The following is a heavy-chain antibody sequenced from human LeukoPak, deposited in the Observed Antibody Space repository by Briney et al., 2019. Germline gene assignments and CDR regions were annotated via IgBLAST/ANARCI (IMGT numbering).Heavy chain of an antibody. CDR3: AKDSAFYYIDV. D-gene: IGHD3-10*01. CDR1: GFSVSNNY. V-gene: IGHV3-66*01. J-gene: IGHJ6*03. CDR2: IYAGDTI. Sequence: PGGSLRLSCVVSGFSVSNNYVSWVRQAPGKGLEWVSVIYAGDTIKYADSVKGRFIISRDNSKNTVYLQMNSLKGDDTAVYYCAKDSAFYYIDVWGKGTTVIISS.